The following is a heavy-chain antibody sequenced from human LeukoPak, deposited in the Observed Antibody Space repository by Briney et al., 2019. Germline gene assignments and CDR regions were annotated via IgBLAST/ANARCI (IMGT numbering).Heavy chain of an antibody. J-gene: IGHJ4*02. CDR1: GGSISSSSYY. Sequence: SETLSLTCTVSGGSISSSSYYWGWIRQPPGKGLEWIGYIYYSGSTNYNPSLKSRVTVSIDTSKNQFSLKLNSVTAADTAFYYCARGAGWYDYWGQGTLVTVSS. D-gene: IGHD6-19*01. CDR3: ARGAGWYDY. V-gene: IGHV4-61*05. CDR2: IYYSGST.